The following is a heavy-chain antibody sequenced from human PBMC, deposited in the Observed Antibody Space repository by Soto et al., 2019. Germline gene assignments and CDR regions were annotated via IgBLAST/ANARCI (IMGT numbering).Heavy chain of an antibody. CDR2: ISYDGSNK. D-gene: IGHD3-3*01. J-gene: IGHJ4*02. CDR1: GFTFSNYG. Sequence: QVQLVESGGGVVQPGRSLRLSCTASGFTFSNYGMHWVRQAPGKGLEWVAVISYDGSNKYYADSVKGRFTISRDNSKNTLYLQMNSLRAEDTAVYYCAKVFGHLDRDYWGQGTLVTVSS. CDR3: AKVFGHLDRDY. V-gene: IGHV3-30*18.